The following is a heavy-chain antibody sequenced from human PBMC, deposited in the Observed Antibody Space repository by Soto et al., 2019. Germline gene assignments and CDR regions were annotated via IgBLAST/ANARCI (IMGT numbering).Heavy chain of an antibody. CDR2: RYYSGST. V-gene: IGHV4-39*02. Sequence: QLQLQESGPGLVKPSDTLSLTCTVSGGSISSSSYYWGWIRQPPGKGLEGIGSRYYSGSTYYNPSLKSRVTRSVDTPKHHFSLMPSSVTAADAAVYYCASEDPSFDCWGQGTLVTVSS. CDR3: ASEDPSFDC. CDR1: GGSISSSSYY. J-gene: IGHJ4*02.